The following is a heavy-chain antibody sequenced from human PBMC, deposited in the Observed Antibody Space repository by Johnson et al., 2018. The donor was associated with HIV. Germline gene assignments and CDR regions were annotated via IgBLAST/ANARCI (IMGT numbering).Heavy chain of an antibody. CDR3: AKLVGDYVSNAFDI. CDR2: ISYAGSTK. Sequence: QVQLVESGGGVVQPGRSLRLSCAASAFTFSRYGMHWVRQAPGKGLEWVALISYAGSTKYYGDSVKARFTISRANSKNTLYLQMNSLRAEDTAVYYCAKLVGDYVSNAFDIWGQGTMVTVSS. J-gene: IGHJ3*02. CDR1: AFTFSRYG. V-gene: IGHV3-30*18. D-gene: IGHD4-17*01.